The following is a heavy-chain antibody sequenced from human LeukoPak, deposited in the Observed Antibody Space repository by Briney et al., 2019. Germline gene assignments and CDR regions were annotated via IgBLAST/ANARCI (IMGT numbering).Heavy chain of an antibody. V-gene: IGHV1-18*01. CDR3: ARATTVEDFDY. CDR1: GYTLSSHG. CDR2: ISAYNGNT. Sequence: ASVKVSCKASGYTLSSHGISWVRQAPGQGLEWVGWISAYNGNTNYAQKLQGRVTMTTDTSTSTAYMELRSLRSDDTAVYYCARATTVEDFDYWGQGTLVTVSS. J-gene: IGHJ4*02. D-gene: IGHD4-17*01.